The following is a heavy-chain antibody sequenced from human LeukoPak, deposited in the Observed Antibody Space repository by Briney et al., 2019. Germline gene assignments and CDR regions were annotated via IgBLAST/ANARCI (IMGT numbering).Heavy chain of an antibody. J-gene: IGHJ4*02. CDR3: AKVGNSSSWYVYYFDY. CDR2: ISGSGANT. CDR1: GFTFSTYA. V-gene: IGHV3-23*01. Sequence: GGPLRLSCAASGFTFSTYAMTWVRQAPGKGLEWVSAISGSGANTYYADSVKGRFTISRDNSKNTLYLQMNSLRAEDTAVYYCAKVGNSSSWYVYYFDYWGQGTLVTVSS. D-gene: IGHD6-13*01.